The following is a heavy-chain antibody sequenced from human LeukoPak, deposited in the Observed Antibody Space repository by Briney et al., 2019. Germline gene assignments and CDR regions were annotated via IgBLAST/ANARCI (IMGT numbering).Heavy chain of an antibody. CDR3: AVGTTGSTVHFDY. CDR2: INAGNGNT. J-gene: IGHJ4*02. Sequence: ASVKVSCKASGYTFTSYGISWVRQAPGQGLEWMGWINAGNGNTKYSQKFQGRVTVTRDTSASIVYMEVSSLRSEDTAVYYCAVGTTGSTVHFDYWGQGTLVTVSS. V-gene: IGHV1-18*01. D-gene: IGHD4-17*01. CDR1: GYTFTSYG.